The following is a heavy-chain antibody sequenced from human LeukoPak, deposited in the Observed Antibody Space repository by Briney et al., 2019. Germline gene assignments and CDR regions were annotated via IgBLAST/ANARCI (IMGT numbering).Heavy chain of an antibody. Sequence: PGGSLRLSCAASGFTFSSYSMNWVRQAPGKGLEWVSSISSSSSYIYYADSVKGRFTISRDNAKNSLYLQMNSLRAEDTAVYYCAVLEDIVVVPAAVAFDIWGQGTMVTVSS. CDR2: ISSSSSYI. D-gene: IGHD2-2*01. CDR1: GFTFSSYS. J-gene: IGHJ3*02. CDR3: AVLEDIVVVPAAVAFDI. V-gene: IGHV3-21*01.